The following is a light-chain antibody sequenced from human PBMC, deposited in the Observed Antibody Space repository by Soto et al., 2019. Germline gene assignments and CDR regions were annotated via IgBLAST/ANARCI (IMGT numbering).Light chain of an antibody. CDR2: DDS. V-gene: IGLV3-21*02. J-gene: IGLJ3*02. CDR1: NIGSKS. Sequence: SYELTQPPSVSVAPGQTARITCGGNNIGSKSVHWYQQKPRQAPVLVVYDDSDRLSGIPERFSGSKSGNTATLNISRVEAGDEADYYCQVWGSSSDHWVFCGGTMVNVL. CDR3: QVWGSSSDHWV.